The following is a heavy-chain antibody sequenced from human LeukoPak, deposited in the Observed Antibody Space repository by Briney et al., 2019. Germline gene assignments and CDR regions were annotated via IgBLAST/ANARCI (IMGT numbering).Heavy chain of an antibody. CDR1: GFTFSSYW. J-gene: IGHJ4*02. CDR2: IKQDGSEK. D-gene: IGHD6-19*01. V-gene: IGHV3-7*01. CDR3: ARVWGQWLVSPRLFDY. Sequence: GGSLRLSCAASGFTFSSYWMSWVRQAPGKGLKWVANIKQDGSEKYYVDSVKGRFTISRDNAKNSLYLQMNSLRAEDTAVYYCARVWGQWLVSPRLFDYWGQGTLVTVSS.